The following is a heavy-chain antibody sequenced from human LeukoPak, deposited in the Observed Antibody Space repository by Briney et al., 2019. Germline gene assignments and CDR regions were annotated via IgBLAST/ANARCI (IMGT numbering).Heavy chain of an antibody. D-gene: IGHD6-19*01. CDR3: ARDKIAVAGTLGY. CDR1: GYTFTGYY. Sequence: ASVKVSCEASGYTFTGYYMHWVRQAPGQGLEWMGWINPNSGGTNYAQKFQGRVTMTRDTSISTAYMELRSLRSEDTAVNYRARDKIAVAGTLGYWGQGTLVTVSS. J-gene: IGHJ4*02. V-gene: IGHV1-2*02. CDR2: INPNSGGT.